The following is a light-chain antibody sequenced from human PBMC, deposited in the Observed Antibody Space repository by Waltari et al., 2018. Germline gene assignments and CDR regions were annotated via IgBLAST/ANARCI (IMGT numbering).Light chain of an antibody. CDR3: QHLNSYPVT. Sequence: DIQMTQTLSSLSPSVGDRVTLHFQTSQGINTFLNWYQQKPGKAPQLLIYEASILETGVPYRFSGSGSGTDFTFTISSLQPEDVATYYCQHLNSYPVTFGQGTKLEIK. V-gene: IGKV1-33*01. CDR2: EAS. J-gene: IGKJ2*01. CDR1: QGINTF.